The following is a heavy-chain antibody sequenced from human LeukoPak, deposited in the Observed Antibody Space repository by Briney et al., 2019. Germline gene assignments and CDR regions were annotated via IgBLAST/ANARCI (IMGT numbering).Heavy chain of an antibody. Sequence: NPSETLSLTCAVYGGSFSAYYWSWIRQSPGKGLEWIAEINHRGDTNYNPSVKSRVSISVDTSKNQFSLKVTSLTAADTAVYYCARAWKGGTSASSYGNNFGPWGQGTLVTVSS. CDR2: INHRGDT. CDR1: GGSFSAYY. J-gene: IGHJ5*02. CDR3: ARAWKGGTSASSYGNNFGP. V-gene: IGHV4-34*01. D-gene: IGHD1/OR15-1a*01.